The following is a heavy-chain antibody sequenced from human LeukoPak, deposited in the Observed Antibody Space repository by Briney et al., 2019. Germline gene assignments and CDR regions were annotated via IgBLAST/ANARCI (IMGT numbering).Heavy chain of an antibody. CDR3: ARESGSYFARYNWFDP. CDR1: GGSIGSSSYY. J-gene: IGHJ5*02. Sequence: PSETLSLTCTVSGGSIGSSSYYWGWIRQPPGTGLEWIGSIYYSGSTYYNPSLKSRVTISVDTSKNQFSLKLSSVTAADTAVYYCARESGSYFARYNWFDPWGQGTLVTVSS. V-gene: IGHV4-39*07. D-gene: IGHD1-26*01. CDR2: IYYSGST.